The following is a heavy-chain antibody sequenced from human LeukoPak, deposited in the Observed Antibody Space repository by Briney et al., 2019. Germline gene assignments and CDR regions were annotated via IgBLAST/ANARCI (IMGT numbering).Heavy chain of an antibody. CDR3: AKDYYYDSSGPSALDP. Sequence: GGSLRLSCAASGFTFSSYGMHWVRQASGKGLEWVAVIWYDGSNKYYADSVKGRFTISRDNSKNTLYLQMNSLRAEDTAVYYCAKDYYYDSSGPSALDPWGQGTLVTVSS. J-gene: IGHJ5*02. CDR1: GFTFSSYG. D-gene: IGHD3-22*01. CDR2: IWYDGSNK. V-gene: IGHV3-33*06.